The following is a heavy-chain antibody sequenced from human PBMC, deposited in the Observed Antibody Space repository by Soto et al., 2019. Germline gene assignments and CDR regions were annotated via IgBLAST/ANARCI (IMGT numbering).Heavy chain of an antibody. V-gene: IGHV1-8*01. D-gene: IGHD6-6*01. J-gene: IGHJ6*03. CDR3: AREHSSSSHVTFLLGYYYYMDV. CDR1: GYTFTSYD. Sequence: QVQLVQSGAEVKKPGASVKVSCKASGYTFTSYDINWVRQATGQGLEWMGWMNPNSGNTGYAQKFQGRVTMTRTTSISTGDMELSSLRSEDTAVYYCAREHSSSSHVTFLLGYYYYMDVWGKGTTVTVSS. CDR2: MNPNSGNT.